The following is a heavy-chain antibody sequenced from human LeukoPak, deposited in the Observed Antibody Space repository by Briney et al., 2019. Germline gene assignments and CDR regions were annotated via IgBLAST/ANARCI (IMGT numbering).Heavy chain of an antibody. CDR1: GGSISSYY. CDR3: ARGHLTPYGDYPMMHFDI. V-gene: IGHV4-59*01. D-gene: IGHD4-17*01. Sequence: PSETLSLTCTVSGGSISSYYWSWIRQPPGKGLEWIGYIYYSGSTNYNPSLKSRVTISVDTSKNQFPLKLSSVTAADTAVYYCARGHLTPYGDYPMMHFDIWGQGTMVTVSS. J-gene: IGHJ3*02. CDR2: IYYSGST.